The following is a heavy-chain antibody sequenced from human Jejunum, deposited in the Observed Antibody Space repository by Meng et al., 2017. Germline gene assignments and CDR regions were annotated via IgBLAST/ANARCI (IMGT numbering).Heavy chain of an antibody. D-gene: IGHD1-26*01. J-gene: IGHJ4*02. CDR2: ISYDGSNK. CDR1: GFTFSNYD. Sequence: QVQLVESGGGVVQPGRSLRLSCASAGFTFSNYDMHWVRQASGKGLEWVAEISYDGSNKYYADSVKGRVTISRDNSKNTLYLQMNSLRPEDTAVYYCAREPYTGNFYFNYWGQGTLVTVSS. CDR3: AREPYTGNFYFNY. V-gene: IGHV3-30-3*01.